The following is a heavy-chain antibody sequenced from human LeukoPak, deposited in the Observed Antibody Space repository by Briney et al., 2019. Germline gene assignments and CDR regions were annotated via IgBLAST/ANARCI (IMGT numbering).Heavy chain of an antibody. CDR3: ARGPYYGDYGLVDY. Sequence: GGSLRLSCAASGFTFSSYGMHWVRQAPGKGLEWVAVIWYDGSNKYYEDSVKGRFTISRDNSKNTLYLQMNSLRAEDTALYHCARGPYYGDYGLVDYWGQGTLVTVSS. CDR1: GFTFSSYG. J-gene: IGHJ4*02. D-gene: IGHD4-17*01. V-gene: IGHV3-33*01. CDR2: IWYDGSNK.